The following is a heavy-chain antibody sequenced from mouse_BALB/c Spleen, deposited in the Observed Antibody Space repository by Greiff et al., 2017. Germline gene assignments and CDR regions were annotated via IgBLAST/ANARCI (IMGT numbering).Heavy chain of an antibody. CDR1: GFSLTSYG. J-gene: IGHJ4*01. D-gene: IGHD1-1*01. V-gene: IGHV2-9*02. Sequence: VQLQESGPGLVAPSQSLSITCTVSGFSLTSYGVHWVRQPPGKGLEWLGVIWAGGSTNYNSALMSRLSISKDNSKSQVFLKMNSLQTDDTAMYYCAREAYYYGSRVYAMGYWGQGTSVTVSS. CDR2: IWAGGST. CDR3: AREAYYYGSRVYAMGY.